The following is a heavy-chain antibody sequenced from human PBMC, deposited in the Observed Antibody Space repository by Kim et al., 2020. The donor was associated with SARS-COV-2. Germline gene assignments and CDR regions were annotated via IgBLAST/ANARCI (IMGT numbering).Heavy chain of an antibody. CDR1: RFTFPTYH. D-gene: IGHD3-9*01. Sequence: GESLRLSCAASRFTFPTYHMNWVRQAPGKGLEWVSSISFSGTYIYYADSVRGRFTISRDNAKDSLSLQMNSLRAEDTGVYYCARFDGNGLDVWGQGTTV. CDR2: ISFSGTYI. CDR3: ARFDGNGLDV. V-gene: IGHV3-21*01. J-gene: IGHJ6*02.